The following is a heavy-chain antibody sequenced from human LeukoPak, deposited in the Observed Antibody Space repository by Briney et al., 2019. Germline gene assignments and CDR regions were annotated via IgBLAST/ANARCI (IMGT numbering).Heavy chain of an antibody. CDR3: ARVWSSRKAFDI. CDR1: GGSLSSSSCY. Sequence: SETLSLTCAVSGGSLSSSSCYWGWIRQPPGKGLEYIGSIYYSGNTYYSPSLQSRVTISVDTPKNQFSLKLTSVTAADTAVYYCARVWSSRKAFDIWGQGTMVTVSS. D-gene: IGHD3-16*01. J-gene: IGHJ3*02. CDR2: IYYSGNT. V-gene: IGHV4-39*07.